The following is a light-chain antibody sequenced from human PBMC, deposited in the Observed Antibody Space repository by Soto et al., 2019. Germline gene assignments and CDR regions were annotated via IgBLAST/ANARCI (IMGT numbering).Light chain of an antibody. CDR2: AAS. CDR1: QGIYNW. V-gene: IGKV1-12*01. CDR3: QQGNSFPLT. J-gene: IGKJ3*01. Sequence: DIQMTQSPSSVSASLGDRVTITCRASQGIYNWLAWYQQKPGGAPKLLIYAASSLQSGVPSRFSGSGSKTDFTLTISSLQPEDSATYYCQQGNSFPLTFGPGTKVDIK.